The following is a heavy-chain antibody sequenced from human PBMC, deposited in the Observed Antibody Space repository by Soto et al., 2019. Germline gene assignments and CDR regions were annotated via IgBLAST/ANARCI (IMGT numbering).Heavy chain of an antibody. CDR1: GWSFSGYY. CDR3: AREGHHLNWYDP. V-gene: IGHV4-34*01. J-gene: IGHJ5*02. CDR2: INHSGST. Sequence: SETLSLTCAVYGWSFSGYYWSWIRQPPGKGREWIGEINHSGSTNYNPSLKSRVTISVDTSKNQFSLKLSSVTAADTAVYYCAREGHHLNWYDPWGQGTLVTVSS.